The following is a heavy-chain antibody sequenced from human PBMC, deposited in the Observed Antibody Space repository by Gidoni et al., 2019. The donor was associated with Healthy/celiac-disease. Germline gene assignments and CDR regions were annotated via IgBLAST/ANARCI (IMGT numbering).Heavy chain of an antibody. CDR3: ARDFGIVVVVAAFDY. D-gene: IGHD2-15*01. CDR2: ISYDGSNK. Sequence: QVQLVESGGGVVQPGRSLRLSCAASGFTFISYAMHWVRQAPGKGLEWVAVISYDGSNKYYADSVKGRFTISRDNSKNTLYLQMNSLRAEDTAVYYCARDFGIVVVVAAFDYWGQGTLVTVSS. J-gene: IGHJ4*02. CDR1: GFTFISYA. V-gene: IGHV3-30-3*01.